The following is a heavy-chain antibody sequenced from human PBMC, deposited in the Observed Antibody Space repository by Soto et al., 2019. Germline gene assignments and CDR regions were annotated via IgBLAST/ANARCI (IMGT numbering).Heavy chain of an antibody. CDR3: ATDLRLVAYHYDSSGSPDY. CDR1: GFTSSSYA. V-gene: IGHV3-23*01. CDR2: MSGSGAST. Sequence: PGRSLRLSXAASGFTSSSYAMSWVRQPPGEGLEWVSTMSGSGASTYYADSVKGRFTISRDNSNNTLYLQMNSLRAEDTAIYYCATDLRLVAYHYDSSGSPDYWGQGTLVTVS. J-gene: IGHJ4*02. D-gene: IGHD3-22*01.